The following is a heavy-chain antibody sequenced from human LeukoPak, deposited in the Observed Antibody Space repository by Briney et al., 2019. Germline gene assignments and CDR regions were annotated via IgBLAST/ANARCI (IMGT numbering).Heavy chain of an antibody. Sequence: ASVKVSCKASGGTFSSYAISWVRQAPGQGLEWMGIINPSGGSTSYAQKFQGRVTMTRDTSTSTVYMELSSLRSEDTAVYYCAREGVNTAFDYWGQGTLVTVSS. CDR1: GGTFSSYA. J-gene: IGHJ4*02. CDR2: INPSGGST. D-gene: IGHD5-18*01. V-gene: IGHV1-46*01. CDR3: AREGVNTAFDY.